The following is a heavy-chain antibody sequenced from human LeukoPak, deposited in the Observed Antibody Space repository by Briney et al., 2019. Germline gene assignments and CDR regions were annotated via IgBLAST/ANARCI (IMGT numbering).Heavy chain of an antibody. J-gene: IGHJ6*02. CDR1: GGSIIDVNSC. D-gene: IGHD3-16*01. CDR2: VFHNGAT. CDR3: ARRGFGYSVDV. Sequence: SETLSLTCTVSGGSIIDVNSCWTWIRQPPGKGLEWIASVFHNGATYYIPTLRSRLTISVDSSNNQFTLRLSSVTAADSAVYFCARRGFGYSVDVWGQGTMVTVSS. V-gene: IGHV4-39*01.